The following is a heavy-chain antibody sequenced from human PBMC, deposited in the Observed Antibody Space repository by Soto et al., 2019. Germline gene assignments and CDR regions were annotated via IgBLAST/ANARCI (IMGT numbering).Heavy chain of an antibody. Sequence: SETLSLTCAVSGGSMSRGGQSWSWIRQPPGKGLEWLGFIYYTGGTYYNPSLKSRVTLSVDRSKNQFSLNLTSVTAADTAMYFCARAPSGPSPRWDVWGQGTAVTVSS. CDR1: GGSMSRGGQS. V-gene: IGHV4-30-2*01. D-gene: IGHD3-10*01. CDR2: IYYTGGT. J-gene: IGHJ6*02. CDR3: ARAPSGPSPRWDV.